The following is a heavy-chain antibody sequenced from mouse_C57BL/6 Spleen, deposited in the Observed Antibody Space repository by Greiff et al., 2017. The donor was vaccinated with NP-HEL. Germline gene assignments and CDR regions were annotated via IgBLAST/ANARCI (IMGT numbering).Heavy chain of an antibody. CDR1: GFTFSSYG. CDR2: ISSGGSYT. Sequence: EVQLVESGGDLVKPGGSLKLSCAASGFTFSSYGMSWVRQTPDKRLGWVATISSGGSYTYYPDSVKGRFTISRDNAKNTLYLQMSSLRSEDTAMYYCARQGAYYSNYDWFAYWGQGTLVTVSA. CDR3: ARQGAYYSNYDWFAY. D-gene: IGHD2-5*01. V-gene: IGHV5-6*01. J-gene: IGHJ3*01.